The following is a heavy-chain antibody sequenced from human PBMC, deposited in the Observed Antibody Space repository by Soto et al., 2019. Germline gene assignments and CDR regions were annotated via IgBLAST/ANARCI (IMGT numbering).Heavy chain of an antibody. CDR2: ISSSSSTI. J-gene: IGHJ6*02. CDR1: GFTFSSYS. CDR3: ARVEITMVRGVKDYYYGMDV. D-gene: IGHD3-10*01. V-gene: IGHV3-48*02. Sequence: EVQLVESGGGLVQPGGSLRLSCAASGFTFSSYSMNWVRQAPGKGLEWGSYISSSSSTIYYADSVKGRFTISRDNAKNSLYLQMNSLRDEDTAVYYCARVEITMVRGVKDYYYGMDVWGQGTTVTVSS.